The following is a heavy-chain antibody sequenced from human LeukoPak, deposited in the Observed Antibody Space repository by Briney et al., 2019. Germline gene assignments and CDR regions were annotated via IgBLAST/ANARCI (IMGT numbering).Heavy chain of an antibody. D-gene: IGHD3-22*01. CDR1: GASISNYY. V-gene: IGHV4-59*01. CDR2: IYYSGST. Sequence: SETLSLTCTVSGASISNYYWSWIRQPPGKGLEWIGYIYYSGSTNYSPSLKNRVTISVDTSKNQFSLKLSSVTAADTAVYYCARALVYYYDSSGADAFDIWGQGTMVTVSS. CDR3: ARALVYYYDSSGADAFDI. J-gene: IGHJ3*02.